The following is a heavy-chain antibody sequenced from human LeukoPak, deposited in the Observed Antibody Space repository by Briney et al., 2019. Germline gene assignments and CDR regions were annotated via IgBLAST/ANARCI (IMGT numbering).Heavy chain of an antibody. Sequence: PSETLSLTCAVYAGSFSGFYCSWIRQPPGKGLEWIGESNHGGSTTYNPSLKSRVKISVDTSKNQFSLKLSSVPAADTAVYYCARGASGLFFDYWGQGTLVTVSS. D-gene: IGHD3-10*01. V-gene: IGHV4-34*01. CDR1: AGSFSGFY. CDR3: ARGASGLFFDY. J-gene: IGHJ4*02. CDR2: SNHGGST.